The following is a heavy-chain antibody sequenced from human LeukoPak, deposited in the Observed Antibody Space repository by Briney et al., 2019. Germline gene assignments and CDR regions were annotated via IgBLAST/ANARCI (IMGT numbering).Heavy chain of an antibody. D-gene: IGHD1-26*01. CDR3: ARSNSGSYRELDY. Sequence: PSQTLSLTCTVSGGSINSGSYFWSWIPQPAGKGLEWIGRIYTSGITNYNSSLMSRATISIDTSKNQFSLKLSSVTAADTAVYYCARSNSGSYRELDYWGQGALVTVSS. CDR2: IYTSGIT. V-gene: IGHV4-61*02. J-gene: IGHJ4*02. CDR1: GGSINSGSYF.